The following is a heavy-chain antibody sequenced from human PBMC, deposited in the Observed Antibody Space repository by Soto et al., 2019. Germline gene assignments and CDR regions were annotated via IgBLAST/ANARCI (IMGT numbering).Heavy chain of an antibody. CDR1: GFTFSSYV. D-gene: IGHD2-15*01. Sequence: GGSLRLSCAASGFTFSSYVMHWVRQAPCKGLEWVAVIWYDGSNKYYADSVKGRFTISRDNSKNTLYLQMNSLRAEDTAVYYCARDRGYCSGGSCYPLYYYGMDVWGQGTPVTVSS. CDR3: ARDRGYCSGGSCYPLYYYGMDV. J-gene: IGHJ6*02. V-gene: IGHV3-33*01. CDR2: IWYDGSNK.